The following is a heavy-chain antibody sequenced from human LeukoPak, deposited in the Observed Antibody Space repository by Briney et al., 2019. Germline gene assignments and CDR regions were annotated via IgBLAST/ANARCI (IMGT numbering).Heavy chain of an antibody. D-gene: IGHD2-2*01. CDR1: GFTFSSYS. CDR2: ISSSSSYI. V-gene: IGHV3-21*01. Sequence: GGSLRLSCAASGFTFSSYSMNWVRQAPGKGLEWVSSISSSSSYIYYADSVKGRFTISRDNAKNSLYLQMNSLRAEDTAVYYCARLDYCSSTSCYGGYGMDVWGQGTTVAVSS. CDR3: ARLDYCSSTSCYGGYGMDV. J-gene: IGHJ6*02.